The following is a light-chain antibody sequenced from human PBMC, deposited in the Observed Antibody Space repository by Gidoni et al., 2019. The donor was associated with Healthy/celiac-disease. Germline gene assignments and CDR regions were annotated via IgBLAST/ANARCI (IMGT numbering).Light chain of an antibody. Sequence: DIQITQSPSTLSASVGDRVTITCRASQSLSSWLAWYHHKPGKAHNLLHYKASSLESGVPSRFSGSGSGTEFTLTISSLQPDDFATYYCQQYNSFSLTFGGGTKVEIK. V-gene: IGKV1-5*03. CDR3: QQYNSFSLT. CDR2: KAS. CDR1: QSLSSW. J-gene: IGKJ4*01.